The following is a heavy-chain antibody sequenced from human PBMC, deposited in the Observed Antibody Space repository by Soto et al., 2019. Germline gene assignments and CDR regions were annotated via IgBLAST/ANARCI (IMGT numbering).Heavy chain of an antibody. D-gene: IGHD6-13*01. CDR2: ISYDGSNK. CDR1: GFTFISYG. V-gene: IGHV3-30*18. J-gene: IGHJ6*02. CDR3: AKPRIAAAGSPDYYYGMDV. Sequence: PWGSLRLSCAASGFTFISYGMHWIGQAPGRGLEWVAVISYDGSNKYYADSVKGRFTISRDNSKNTLNLQMNSLRAEDTAVYYCAKPRIAAAGSPDYYYGMDVWGQGTTVTVSS.